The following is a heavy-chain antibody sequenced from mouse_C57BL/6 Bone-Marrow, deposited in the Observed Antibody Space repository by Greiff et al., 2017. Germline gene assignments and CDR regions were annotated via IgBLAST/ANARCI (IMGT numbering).Heavy chain of an antibody. Sequence: QVQLKQPGAELVKPGASVKLSCKASGYTFTSYWMHWVKQRPGQGLEWIGMIHPNSGSTNYNEKFKSKATLTVDKSSSTAYMQLSSLTSEDSAVYYCARRAYYYGSSSYYFDYWGQGTTLTVSS. CDR2: IHPNSGST. D-gene: IGHD1-1*01. J-gene: IGHJ2*01. CDR1: GYTFTSYW. CDR3: ARRAYYYGSSSYYFDY. V-gene: IGHV1-64*01.